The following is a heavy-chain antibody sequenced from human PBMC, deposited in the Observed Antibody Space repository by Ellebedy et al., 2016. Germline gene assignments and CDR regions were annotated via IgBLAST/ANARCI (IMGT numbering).Heavy chain of an antibody. CDR2: ISSTSRPI. V-gene: IGHV3-48*04. CDR1: GFTFSTYS. Sequence: GGSLRLXXAASGFTFSTYSMHWVRQAPGKGLEWVSYISSTSRPIFYADSVKGRFTISRDNAKNSLYLQMNSLRAEDTAVYYCARDLGYSYGFYFDYWGQGTLVTVSS. CDR3: ARDLGYSYGFYFDY. J-gene: IGHJ4*02. D-gene: IGHD5-18*01.